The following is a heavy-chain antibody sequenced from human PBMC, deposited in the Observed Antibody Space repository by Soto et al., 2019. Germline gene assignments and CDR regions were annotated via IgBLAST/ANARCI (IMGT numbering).Heavy chain of an antibody. D-gene: IGHD5-12*01. Sequence: QVQLVESGGGMVQPGRSLRLSCAASGFTFSSYGMHWVRQAPGKGLEWVAVISYDGSNKYYADSVKGRFTISRDNSKNTLYLQMNSLRAEDTAVYYCAKDTPLRDGYNYPLDYWGQGTLVTVSS. CDR2: ISYDGSNK. J-gene: IGHJ4*02. CDR1: GFTFSSYG. CDR3: AKDTPLRDGYNYPLDY. V-gene: IGHV3-30*18.